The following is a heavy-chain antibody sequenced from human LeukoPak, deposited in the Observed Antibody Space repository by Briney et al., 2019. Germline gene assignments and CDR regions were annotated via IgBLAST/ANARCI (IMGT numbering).Heavy chain of an antibody. V-gene: IGHV3-23*01. CDR2: TSINDDET. CDR3: AKAWGILGNGWYNSFDF. J-gene: IGHJ4*02. Sequence: GGSLRLSCAASGFTFSNYAMSWVRQSPGKGLEWASTTSINDDETHYADSVKGRFTISRDNSKRTLYLHMSSLSADDTAVYYCAKAWGILGNGWYNSFDFWGQGTLVTVSS. D-gene: IGHD6-19*01. CDR1: GFTFSNYA.